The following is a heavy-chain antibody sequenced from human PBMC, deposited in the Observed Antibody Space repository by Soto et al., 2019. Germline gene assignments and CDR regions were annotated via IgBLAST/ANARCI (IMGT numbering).Heavy chain of an antibody. V-gene: IGHV4-31*03. J-gene: IGHJ5*02. Sequence: SETLSLTCTVSGGSITGGTYYWNWIRQHPGKGLEWIGYMYYSGTTYYNPSLQSRVSISGDTSKNQFSLKLSSVTVADTAVYYCARGNDFRTGWFDPWGQGIMVTVSS. CDR3: ARGNDFRTGWFDP. D-gene: IGHD4-4*01. CDR2: MYYSGTT. CDR1: GGSITGGTYY.